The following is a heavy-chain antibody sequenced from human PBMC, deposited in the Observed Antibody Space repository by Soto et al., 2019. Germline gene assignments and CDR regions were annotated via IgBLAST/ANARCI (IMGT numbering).Heavy chain of an antibody. V-gene: IGHV4-34*01. D-gene: IGHD3-10*01. CDR2: INHSGST. CDR3: ARGSSYYGSFMDV. Sequence: KTSETLSLTCAVYGGSFSGYYWSWIRQPPGKGLEWIGEINHSGSTNYNPSLKSRVTISVDTSKNQFSLKLSSVTAADTAVYYCARGSSYYGSFMDVWGQGTTVTVSS. J-gene: IGHJ6*02. CDR1: GGSFSGYY.